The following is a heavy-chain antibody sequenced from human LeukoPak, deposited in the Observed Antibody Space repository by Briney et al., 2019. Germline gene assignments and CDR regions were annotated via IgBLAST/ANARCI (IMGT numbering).Heavy chain of an antibody. Sequence: SVKVSCKASGGTFSSYAISWVRQAPGQGLEWMGRIIPIFGTANYAQKFQGRVTITTDESTSTACMELSSLRSEDTAVYYCARALSDYGDYIFDYWGQGTLVTVSS. V-gene: IGHV1-69*05. CDR2: IIPIFGTA. D-gene: IGHD4-17*01. J-gene: IGHJ4*02. CDR1: GGTFSSYA. CDR3: ARALSDYGDYIFDY.